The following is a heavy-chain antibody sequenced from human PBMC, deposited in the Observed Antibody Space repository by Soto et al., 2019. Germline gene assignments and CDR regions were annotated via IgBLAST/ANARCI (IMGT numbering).Heavy chain of an antibody. CDR2: ISASGGLK. CDR1: GFTFTNYA. J-gene: IGHJ5*02. Sequence: EVQLSESGGDLRQPGGSLRLSCAASGFTFTNYAMTWVRQTPGKGLEWVSGISASGGLKYYADSVRGRFTVSRDNSKEILYLQMDNLRDEDTALYYCAREVGAPSGWLDPWGQGTQVTVSS. D-gene: IGHD1-26*01. CDR3: AREVGAPSGWLDP. V-gene: IGHV3-23*01.